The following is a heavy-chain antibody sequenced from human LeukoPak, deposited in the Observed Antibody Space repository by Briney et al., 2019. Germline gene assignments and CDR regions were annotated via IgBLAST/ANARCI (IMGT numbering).Heavy chain of an antibody. V-gene: IGHV1-8*03. Sequence: ASVKVSCKASGGTFSSYDINWVRQATGQGLEWMGWMNPNSGNTGYAQKFQGRVTITRNTSISTAYMELSSLRSEDTAVYYCARGATTDFDYWGQGTLVTVSS. CDR1: GGTFSSYD. D-gene: IGHD1-26*01. CDR2: MNPNSGNT. J-gene: IGHJ4*02. CDR3: ARGATTDFDY.